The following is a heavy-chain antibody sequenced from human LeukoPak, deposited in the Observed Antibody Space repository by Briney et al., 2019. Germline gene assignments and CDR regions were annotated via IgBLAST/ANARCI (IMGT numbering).Heavy chain of an antibody. CDR1: GGSISSYY. Sequence: SETLSLTCTVSGGSISSYYWSWIRQPPGKGLEWIGYIYYGGSTNYNPSLKSRVTISVDTSKNQFSLRLSSVTAADTAVYYCATSVAGFDAFDIWGQGTMVTVSS. D-gene: IGHD6-19*01. CDR3: ATSVAGFDAFDI. V-gene: IGHV4-59*08. CDR2: IYYGGST. J-gene: IGHJ3*02.